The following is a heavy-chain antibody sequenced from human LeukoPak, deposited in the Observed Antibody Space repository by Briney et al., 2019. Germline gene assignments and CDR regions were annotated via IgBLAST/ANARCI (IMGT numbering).Heavy chain of an antibody. CDR1: GGTFSSYA. CDR2: IIPIFGTA. Sequence: SVKVSCKASGGTFSSYAISWVRQAPGQGLEWMGGIIPIFGTANYAQKFQGRVTITTDESTSTAYMELSSLRSEDTAVYYCAMYPYYGFWSGYLRLDYWGQGTLVTVSS. J-gene: IGHJ4*02. CDR3: AMYPYYGFWSGYLRLDY. V-gene: IGHV1-69*05. D-gene: IGHD3-3*01.